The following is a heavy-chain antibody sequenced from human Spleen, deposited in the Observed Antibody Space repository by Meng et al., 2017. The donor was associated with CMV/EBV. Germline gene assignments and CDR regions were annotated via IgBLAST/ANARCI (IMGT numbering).Heavy chain of an antibody. J-gene: IGHJ4*02. Sequence: GESLKISCAASGFTFGDFAMHWVRQAPGRGLEWVAAISYDGDNKDYADSVKGRFTISRDKSKQKLYLQMNSLRAEDTAVYYCARDLFSGETSIYYFDYWGQGTLVTVSS. CDR1: GFTFGDFA. V-gene: IGHV3-30-3*01. CDR3: ARDLFSGETSIYYFDY. D-gene: IGHD7-27*01. CDR2: ISYDGDNK.